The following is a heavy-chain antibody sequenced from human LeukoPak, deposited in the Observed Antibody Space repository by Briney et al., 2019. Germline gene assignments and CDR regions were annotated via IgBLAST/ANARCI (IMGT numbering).Heavy chain of an antibody. CDR1: GFTFSSYA. D-gene: IGHD5-12*01. CDR3: AIYGGSGTNAFDM. J-gene: IGHJ3*02. CDR2: ISVGGGGT. V-gene: IGHV3-23*01. Sequence: PGGSLRLSCAASGFTFSSYAMTWVRQGPGKGLEWVSDISVGGGGTYYADSVKGRFTISRDNSKNTLYLQMHSLRAEDTAVYHCAIYGGSGTNAFDMWGQGTMVTVSS.